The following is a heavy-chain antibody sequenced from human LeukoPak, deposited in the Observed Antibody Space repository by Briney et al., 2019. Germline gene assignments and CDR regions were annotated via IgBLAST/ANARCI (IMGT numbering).Heavy chain of an antibody. CDR3: AAAGLGVAHWFSS. Sequence: PGGSLRLSCEVSGVSLSSYGMHWVRQAPGKGLEWVAWLPYDGSYNSTAASLKGRFAISKDISKNTLYLDMDSPTPEDTAVYCGAAAGLGVAHWFSSWGQGTLVIVSS. CDR2: LPYDGSYN. J-gene: IGHJ5*01. D-gene: IGHD2-15*01. CDR1: GVSLSSYG. V-gene: IGHV3-30*02.